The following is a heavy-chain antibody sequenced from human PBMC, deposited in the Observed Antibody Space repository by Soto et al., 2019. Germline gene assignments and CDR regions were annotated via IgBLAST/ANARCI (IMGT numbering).Heavy chain of an antibody. CDR2: IYHSGST. Sequence: SETLSLTCAVSGGSISSGGYSWSWIRQPPGKGLEWIGYIYHSGSTYYNPPLKSRVTISVDRSKNQFSLKLSSVTAADTAVYYCARGNAIVDLYNWFDPWGQGTLVTVSS. D-gene: IGHD3-22*01. CDR3: ARGNAIVDLYNWFDP. J-gene: IGHJ5*02. CDR1: GGSISSGGYS. V-gene: IGHV4-30-2*01.